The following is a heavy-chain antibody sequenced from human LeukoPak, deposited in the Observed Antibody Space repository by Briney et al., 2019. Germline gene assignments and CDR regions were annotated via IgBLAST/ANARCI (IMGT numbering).Heavy chain of an antibody. CDR1: GFTFSSYG. V-gene: IGHV3-33*01. D-gene: IGHD5-12*01. J-gene: IGHJ4*02. Sequence: GGSLRLSCAASGFTFSSYGMHWVRQAPGKGLEWVAVIWYDGSNKYYADSVKGRFTISRDNSKSTLYLQMNSLRAEDTAVYYCARGSDIVATIRGGFGYWGQGTLVTVSS. CDR3: ARGSDIVATIRGGFGY. CDR2: IWYDGSNK.